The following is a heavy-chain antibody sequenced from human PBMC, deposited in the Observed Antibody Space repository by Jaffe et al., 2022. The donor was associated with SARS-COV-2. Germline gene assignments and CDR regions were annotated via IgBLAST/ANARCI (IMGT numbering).Heavy chain of an antibody. V-gene: IGHV3-23*04. D-gene: IGHD2-15*01. CDR2: VSISGGST. Sequence: EVQLVESGGGLVQPGGSLRLSCAASGFTFSSYAMSWVRQAPGKGLEWVSSVSISGGSTYYADSVKGRFTISRDNSKNTLYLQMDSLRAEDTAVYYCAKDPSDCSASSCNPYFQHWGQGTLVAVSP. CDR1: GFTFSSYA. CDR3: AKDPSDCSASSCNPYFQH. J-gene: IGHJ1*01.